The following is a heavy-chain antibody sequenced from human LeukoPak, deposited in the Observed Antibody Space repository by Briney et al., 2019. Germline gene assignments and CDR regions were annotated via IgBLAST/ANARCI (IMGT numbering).Heavy chain of an antibody. CDR2: ISGGSGST. CDR1: GFTFSSYA. V-gene: IGHV3-23*01. Sequence: GGSLRLSCAASGFTFSSYAMSWVRQAPGKGLAWVSTISGGSGSTYCADSVKVRFTISRDNSKNTLYLQMNSLRDEDTAVYYCAKHRFESGGYHSTDWGQGTLVTVSS. J-gene: IGHJ4*02. D-gene: IGHD3-22*01. CDR3: AKHRFESGGYHSTD.